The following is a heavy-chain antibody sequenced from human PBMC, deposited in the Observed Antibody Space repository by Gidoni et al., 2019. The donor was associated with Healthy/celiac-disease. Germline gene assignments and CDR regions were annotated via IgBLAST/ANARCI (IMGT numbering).Heavy chain of an antibody. CDR2: IWYDGSNK. V-gene: IGHV3-33*01. D-gene: IGHD3-10*01. Sequence: QVQLVESGGGVVQPGRSLRLSCAASGFTLSSSGMHWVRQPPGKGLEWVAVIWYDGSNKYYADSGKGRFTISRDNSKNTLYLQMNSLRAEDTAVYYCARDFGIGYYGMDVWGQGTTVTVSS. CDR1: GFTLSSSG. CDR3: ARDFGIGYYGMDV. J-gene: IGHJ6*02.